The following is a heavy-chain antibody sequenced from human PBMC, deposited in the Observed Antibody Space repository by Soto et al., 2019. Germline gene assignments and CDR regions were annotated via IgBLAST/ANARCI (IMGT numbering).Heavy chain of an antibody. D-gene: IGHD2-2*01. J-gene: IGHJ6*02. Sequence: ASVQVSCKASGYTFTSYGISWVRQAPGQGLEWMGWISAYNGNTNYAQKLQGRVTMTTDTSTSTAYMELRSLRSDDTAVYYCASGDCSSTSCYRTLYYYYGMDVWGQGTTVTVS. CDR3: ASGDCSSTSCYRTLYYYYGMDV. CDR1: GYTFTSYG. CDR2: ISAYNGNT. V-gene: IGHV1-18*01.